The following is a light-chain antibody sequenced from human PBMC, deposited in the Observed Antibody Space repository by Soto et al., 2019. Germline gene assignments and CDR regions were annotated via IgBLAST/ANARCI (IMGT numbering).Light chain of an antibody. J-gene: IGKJ4*02. Sequence: DIQMTQSPASVSASAGDRVSITCRASQCISSWLVSYQQKPGRAPHLLIYTVSSLQSGVPSRFSGTGSGTDFTLTISRLQPEDVAIYYCQQANSFPLTFGRGTKVEIK. V-gene: IGKV1-12*01. CDR2: TVS. CDR1: QCISSW. CDR3: QQANSFPLT.